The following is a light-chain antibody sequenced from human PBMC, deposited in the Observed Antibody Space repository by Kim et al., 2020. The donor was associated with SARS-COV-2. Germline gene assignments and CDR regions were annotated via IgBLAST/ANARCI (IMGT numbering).Light chain of an antibody. CDR1: NSNIGAGFD. Sequence: QSVLTQPPSVSGAPGQRVTISCTGSNSNIGAGFDVHWYQQLPGTASKLLIYNNNNRPSGVPDRFSVSKSGTSASLAITGLQAEDEAEYYCQSFDSSLSVYVFGAGTKVTVL. V-gene: IGLV1-40*01. CDR2: NNN. J-gene: IGLJ1*01. CDR3: QSFDSSLSVYV.